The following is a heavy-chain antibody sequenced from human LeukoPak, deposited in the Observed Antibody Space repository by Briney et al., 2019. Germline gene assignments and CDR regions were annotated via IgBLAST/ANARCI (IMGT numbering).Heavy chain of an antibody. V-gene: IGHV4-39*07. CDR3: ARVPHKISSWSYFDY. CDR2: IYYSGST. CDR1: GGSISSSSYY. D-gene: IGHD6-13*01. J-gene: IGHJ4*02. Sequence: PSETLSLTFTVSGGSISSSSYYWGWIRQPPGKGLEWIGSIYYSGSTYYNPSLKSRVTISVDTSKNQFSLKLSSVTAADTAVYYCARVPHKISSWSYFDYWGQGTLVTVSS.